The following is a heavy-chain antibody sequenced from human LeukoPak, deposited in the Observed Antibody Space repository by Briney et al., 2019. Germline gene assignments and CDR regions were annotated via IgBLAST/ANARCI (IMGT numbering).Heavy chain of an antibody. V-gene: IGHV4-30-4*08. CDR1: GGSISSGDYY. CDR3: ARREQQLVPSWFDP. Sequence: PSETLSLTCTVSGGSISSGDYYWSWIRQPPGKGREWIGYIYYSGSTYYNPSLKSRVTISVDTSKNQFSLKLSSVTAADTAVYYCARREQQLVPSWFDPWGQGTLLTVSS. J-gene: IGHJ5*02. CDR2: IYYSGST. D-gene: IGHD6-13*01.